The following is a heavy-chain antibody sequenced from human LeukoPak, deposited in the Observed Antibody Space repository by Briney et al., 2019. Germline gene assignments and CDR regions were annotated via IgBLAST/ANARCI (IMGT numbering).Heavy chain of an antibody. V-gene: IGHV1-46*01. CDR1: GYTFTSYY. D-gene: IGHD5-24*01. Sequence: ASVKVSCKASGYTFTSYYMHWVRQAPGQGLEWMGIINPSGGSTSYAQKFQGRATMTRDTPTSTAYMELSSLRSEDTAVYYCASGPARDGYNDEYYYYGMDVGGQGTTVTVSS. J-gene: IGHJ6*02. CDR3: ASGPARDGYNDEYYYYGMDV. CDR2: INPSGGST.